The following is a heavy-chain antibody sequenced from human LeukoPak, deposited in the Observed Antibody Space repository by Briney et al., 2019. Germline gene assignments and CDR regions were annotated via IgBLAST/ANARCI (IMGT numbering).Heavy chain of an antibody. J-gene: IGHJ4*02. CDR2: THYRGTG. CDR1: GGPLIASY. D-gene: IGHD3-22*01. Sequence: SETLSLTCAVSGGPLIASYWSWVRQPPGKGLEGIGYTHYRGTGNYHPSLKSRVTISIVTSKNRFSLRLTFVTAADTAVYYCARVRFYDTTGYSTSYYLDYWGQGALVTVSS. CDR3: ARVRFYDTTGYSTSYYLDY. V-gene: IGHV4-59*01.